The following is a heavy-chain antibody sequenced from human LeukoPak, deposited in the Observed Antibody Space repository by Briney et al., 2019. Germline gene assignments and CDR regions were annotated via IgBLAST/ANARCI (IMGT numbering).Heavy chain of an antibody. Sequence: GGSLRLSCAASGFTFSSYWMSWVRQAPGKGLEWVSVIYSGGSTYYADSVKGRFTISRDNSKNTLYLQMNSLRAEDTAVYYCARDLYHYGMDVWGQGTTVTVSS. J-gene: IGHJ6*02. CDR3: ARDLYHYGMDV. CDR2: IYSGGST. CDR1: GFTFSSYW. V-gene: IGHV3-66*01.